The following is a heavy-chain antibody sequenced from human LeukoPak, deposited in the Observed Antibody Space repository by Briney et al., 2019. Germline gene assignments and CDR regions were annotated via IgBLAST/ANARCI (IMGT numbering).Heavy chain of an antibody. CDR3: ARPAMVDTAMVTG. V-gene: IGHV4-39*01. CDR2: IYYSGST. Sequence: KTSETLSLTCTVSGGSISSGSYYWGWIRQPPGKGLEWIGSIYYSGSTYYNPSLKSRVTISVDTSKNQFSLKLSSVTAADTAVYYCARPAMVDTAMVTGWGQGTLVTVSS. J-gene: IGHJ4*02. D-gene: IGHD5-18*01. CDR1: GGSISSGSYY.